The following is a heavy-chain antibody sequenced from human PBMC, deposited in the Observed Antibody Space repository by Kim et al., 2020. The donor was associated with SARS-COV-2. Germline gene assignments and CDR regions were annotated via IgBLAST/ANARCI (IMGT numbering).Heavy chain of an antibody. J-gene: IGHJ4*02. D-gene: IGHD1-26*01. CDR2: IYYSGST. V-gene: IGHV4-59*01. CDR1: GGSISSYY. Sequence: SETLSLTCTVSGGSISSYYWSWIRQPPGKGLEWIGYIYYSGSTNYNPSLKSRVTISVDTSKNQFSLKLSSVTAADTAVYYCARVGESGSYFDYWGQGTLVTVSS. CDR3: ARVGESGSYFDY.